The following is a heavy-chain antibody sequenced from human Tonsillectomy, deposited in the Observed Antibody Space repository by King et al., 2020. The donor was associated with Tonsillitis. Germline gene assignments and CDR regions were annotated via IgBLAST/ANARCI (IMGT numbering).Heavy chain of an antibody. CDR2: IFSNVEK. J-gene: IGHJ4*02. CDR1: GFSLSNATMG. V-gene: IGHV2-26*01. Sequence: VTLKESGPVLVKPTETLTLTCTVSGFSLSNATMGVSWIRQPPGKALEWLAHIFSNVEKSYITSLKSRLTISKDTSKIQVVLTMTNMDPVDTATYYFARIGYYDSSTYPYEDYYFDYGGQGTLVTVSS. CDR3: ARIGYYDSSTYPYEDYYFDY. D-gene: IGHD3-22*01.